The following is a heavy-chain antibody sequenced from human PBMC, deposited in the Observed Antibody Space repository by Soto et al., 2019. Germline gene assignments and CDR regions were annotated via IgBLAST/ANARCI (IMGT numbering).Heavy chain of an antibody. Sequence: ASVKVSCKASGYTFTGYYMHWLRQAPGQGLEWMGWINPNSGGTNYAQKFQGWVTMTRDTSISTAYMELSRLRSDDTAVYYCARERPGYSRYKNWFDPWGQGTLVTVSS. D-gene: IGHD6-13*01. CDR3: ARERPGYSRYKNWFDP. CDR1: GYTFTGYY. V-gene: IGHV1-2*04. J-gene: IGHJ5*02. CDR2: INPNSGGT.